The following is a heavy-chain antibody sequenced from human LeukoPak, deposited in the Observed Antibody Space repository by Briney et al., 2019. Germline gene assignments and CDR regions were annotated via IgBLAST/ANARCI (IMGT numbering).Heavy chain of an antibody. CDR1: GYTFTGYY. CDR2: INPNSGGT. Sequence: GASVKVSCKASGYTFTGYYMHWVRQAPGQGLGWMGWINPNSGGTNYAQKFQGRITMTTDTSITTAYMELSRLRSDDTAVYYCARDRDYYDSSGYFPLDYWGQGTLVTVSS. D-gene: IGHD3-22*01. CDR3: ARDRDYYDSSGYFPLDY. V-gene: IGHV1-2*02. J-gene: IGHJ4*02.